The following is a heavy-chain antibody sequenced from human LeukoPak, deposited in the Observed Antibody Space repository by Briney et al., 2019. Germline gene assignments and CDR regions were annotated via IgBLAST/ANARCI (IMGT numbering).Heavy chain of an antibody. D-gene: IGHD6-25*01. CDR2: INHSGST. Sequence: SETLSLTCAVYGGSFSGYYWSWIRQPPGKGLEWIGEINHSGSTNYNPSLKSRVTISVDASKNQFSLKLSSVTAADTAVYYCAAASNYYYYGMDVWGQGTAVTVSS. V-gene: IGHV4-34*01. J-gene: IGHJ6*02. CDR1: GGSFSGYY. CDR3: AAASNYYYYGMDV.